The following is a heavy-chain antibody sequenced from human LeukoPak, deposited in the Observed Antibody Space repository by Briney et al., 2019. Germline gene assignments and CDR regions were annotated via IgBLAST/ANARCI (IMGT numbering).Heavy chain of an antibody. CDR3: ARVNRWIAVAADY. D-gene: IGHD6-19*01. CDR2: INPNSGGT. Sequence: ASVKVSCKASGYTFTGYYMRWVRQAPGQGLEWMGWINPNSGGTNYAQKFQGRVTMTRDTSISTAYMELSRLRSDDTAVYYCARVNRWIAVAADYWGQGTLVTVSS. J-gene: IGHJ4*02. CDR1: GYTFTGYY. V-gene: IGHV1-2*02.